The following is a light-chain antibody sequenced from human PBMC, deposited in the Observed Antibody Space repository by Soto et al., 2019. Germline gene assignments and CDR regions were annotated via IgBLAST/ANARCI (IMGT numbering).Light chain of an antibody. CDR1: QSVSSSY. J-gene: IGKJ5*01. V-gene: IGKV3-20*01. CDR3: QPYDTSPPST. CDR2: GAS. Sequence: EIVLTQSPGTLSLSPGERPTLSCRASQSVSSSYLAWYQQKPGQAPRLLINGASSGATGIPDRFSGSGSGTDFTLTISRLEPEDFSVYYCQPYDTSPPSTSGQGTRLESK.